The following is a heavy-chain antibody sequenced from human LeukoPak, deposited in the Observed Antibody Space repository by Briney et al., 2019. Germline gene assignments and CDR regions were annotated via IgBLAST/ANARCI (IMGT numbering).Heavy chain of an antibody. CDR3: AKDTGESDTYYFAF. CDR2: TIPILGIA. Sequence: SVKVSCKASGGTFSSYGISWVRQAPGHGPEWMGRTIPILGIAIYAQKFQGRVTITADKSTSTAYMELSSLRSEDTAVYYCAKDTGESDTYYFAFWGQGTLVSVSS. J-gene: IGHJ4*02. V-gene: IGHV1-69*04. D-gene: IGHD4-17*01. CDR1: GGTFSSYG.